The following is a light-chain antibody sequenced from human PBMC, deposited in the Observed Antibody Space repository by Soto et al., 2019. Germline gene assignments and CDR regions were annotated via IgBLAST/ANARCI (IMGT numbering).Light chain of an antibody. V-gene: IGLV2-11*01. CDR3: CSYAGTDYV. CDR1: SSDVGGYNY. CDR2: DVS. J-gene: IGLJ1*01. Sequence: QSALTQPRSVSGSPGQAVTISCTGTSSDVGGYNYVSWYQQHPGKAPKVMIYDVSKRPSGVPDRFSGSKSGNTASLTISGLQAEDEADYYCCSYAGTDYVFGTGTKLTVL.